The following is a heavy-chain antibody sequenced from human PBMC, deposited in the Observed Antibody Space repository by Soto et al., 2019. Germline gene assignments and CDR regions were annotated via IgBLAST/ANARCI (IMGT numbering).Heavy chain of an antibody. Sequence: GGSLRLSCAASGFTVSSNYMSWVRQAPGKGLEWVSVIYSGGSTYYADSVKGRFTISRDNSKNTLYLQMNSLRAEDTAVYYCARSRQWLPHDAFDIWGQGTMVTVSS. CDR2: IYSGGST. J-gene: IGHJ3*02. CDR3: ARSRQWLPHDAFDI. CDR1: GFTVSSNY. D-gene: IGHD6-19*01. V-gene: IGHV3-66*01.